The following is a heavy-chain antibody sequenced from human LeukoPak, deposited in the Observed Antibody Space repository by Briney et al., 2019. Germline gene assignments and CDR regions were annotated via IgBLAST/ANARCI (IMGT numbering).Heavy chain of an antibody. Sequence: PGGPLRLSCAASGFTFGDFYMSWIRQAPGKGLEWVSYISGSGTYTNYADSVKGRFTISRDNARNSMYLELDSLRAEDTAVYYCARDQRRTTVTFLYNYYYGLDVWGQGTAVTVSS. CDR3: ARDQRRTTVTFLYNYYYGLDV. J-gene: IGHJ6*02. CDR2: ISGSGTYT. V-gene: IGHV3-11*05. D-gene: IGHD4-17*01. CDR1: GFTFGDFY.